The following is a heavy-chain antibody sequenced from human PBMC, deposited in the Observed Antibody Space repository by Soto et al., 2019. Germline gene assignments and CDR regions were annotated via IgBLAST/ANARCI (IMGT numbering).Heavy chain of an antibody. CDR3: ARSPGYSSAFFDF. V-gene: IGHV3-11*04. CDR1: GFTFSGLY. Sequence: GGSLRLPCAASGFTFSGLYMSWIRQAPGKGLEWVSCIDSSGVKKYYAESVRGRLTISRDNAENSLFLQMNSLRAEVSALFYCARSPGYSSAFFDFRGQGTLVTVPQ. CDR2: IDSSGVKK. J-gene: IGHJ4*02. D-gene: IGHD6-19*01.